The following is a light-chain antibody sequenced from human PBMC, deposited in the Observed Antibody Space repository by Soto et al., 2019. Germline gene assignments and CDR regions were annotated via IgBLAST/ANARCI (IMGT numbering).Light chain of an antibody. CDR1: ISNIGSNY. CDR3: AAWDDTVRNYV. CDR2: SNN. J-gene: IGLJ1*01. V-gene: IGLV1-47*02. Sequence: QSVLTQPPSVSGTPGQRVTISCSGSISNIGSNYVSWFQQLPGTAPKVLSSSNNQQPSGVHDRFSGSKSGTSDYLAISGLRSEDEAEYYCAAWDDTVRNYVFGTGTKLTVL.